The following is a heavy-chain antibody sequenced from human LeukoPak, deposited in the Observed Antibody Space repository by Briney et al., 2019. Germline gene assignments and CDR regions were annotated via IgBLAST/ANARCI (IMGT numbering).Heavy chain of an antibody. J-gene: IGHJ5*02. D-gene: IGHD6-13*01. CDR3: ARKRGYSSSWYGGSWFDP. CDR2: INLSGST. V-gene: IGHV4-34*01. CDR1: GGSFSGYY. Sequence: SETLSLTCAVYGGSFSGYYWSWIRQPPGKGLEWIGEINLSGSTNYNPSLKSRVTISVDTSKNQFSLKLSSVTAADTAVYYCARKRGYSSSWYGGSWFDPWGQGTLVTVSS.